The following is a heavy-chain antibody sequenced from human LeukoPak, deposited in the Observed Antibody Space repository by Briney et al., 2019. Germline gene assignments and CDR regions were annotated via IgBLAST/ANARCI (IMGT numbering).Heavy chain of an antibody. CDR2: IYYSGST. CDR3: AREKYYYDSSGSPLTVDI. CDR1: GGSISSSSYY. V-gene: IGHV4-61*01. Sequence: PSETLSLTCTVSGGSISSSSYYWGWIRQPPRKGLEWIGYIYYSGSTNYNPSLKSRVTISVDTSKNQFSLKLSSVTAADTAVYYCAREKYYYDSSGSPLTVDIWGQGTMVTVSS. J-gene: IGHJ3*02. D-gene: IGHD3-22*01.